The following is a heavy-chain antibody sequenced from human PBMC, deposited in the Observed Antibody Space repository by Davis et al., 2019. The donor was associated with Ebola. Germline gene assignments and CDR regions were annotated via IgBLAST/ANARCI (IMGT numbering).Heavy chain of an antibody. CDR2: ISRDGSNK. CDR1: GFTFSSYV. CDR3: AKGEKWIVAPFDD. D-gene: IGHD5-12*01. V-gene: IGHV3-30*18. J-gene: IGHJ4*02. Sequence: GESLKISCEASGFTFSSYVTHWVRQAPGKGLEWVAAISRDGSNKYYGDSVKGRFTISRDNSKKTMYLEVNSLRIEDTAVYYCAKGEKWIVAPFDDWGQGTLVTVSS.